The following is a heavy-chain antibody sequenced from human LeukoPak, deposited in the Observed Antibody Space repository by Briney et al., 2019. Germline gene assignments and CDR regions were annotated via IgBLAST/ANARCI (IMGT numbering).Heavy chain of an antibody. J-gene: IGHJ5*02. CDR1: GLTFSCCG. V-gene: IGHV3-33*01. D-gene: IGHD6-19*01. CDR2: LWYDSRDQ. Sequence: GSPRLSRTASGLTFSCCGMHWVRQAPGKGLEGAATLWYDSRDQYYGDSVKGRFTISSDNSKKTLYLQMDSLRAEDTAVYYCARDSPQGGSSAWPFDPWGQGTLVTVS. CDR3: ARDSPQGGSSAWPFDP.